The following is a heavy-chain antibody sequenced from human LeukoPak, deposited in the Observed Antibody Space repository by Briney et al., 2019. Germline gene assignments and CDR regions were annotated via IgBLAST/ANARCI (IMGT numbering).Heavy chain of an antibody. D-gene: IGHD4-17*01. Sequence: SETLSLTCAVYGGSFSGYYWSWIRQPPVKGLEWIGEINHSGSTNYNPSLKSRVTISVDTSKNQFSLKLSSVTAADTAVYYCAREFRTVTTVSRDFGLRRTYYYYGMDVWGQGTTVTVSS. CDR1: GGSFSGYY. J-gene: IGHJ6*02. CDR3: AREFRTVTTVSRDFGLRRTYYYYGMDV. V-gene: IGHV4-34*01. CDR2: INHSGST.